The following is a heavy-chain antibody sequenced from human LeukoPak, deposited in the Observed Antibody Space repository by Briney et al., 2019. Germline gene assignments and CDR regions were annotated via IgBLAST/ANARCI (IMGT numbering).Heavy chain of an antibody. V-gene: IGHV3-72*01. CDR1: GFTFSDHY. Sequence: GGSLRLSCAASGFTFSDHYMDRVRQAPGKGLEWVGRTRNKANSYTTEYAASVKGRFTISRDDSKNSLYLQMNSLKTEDTAVYYCASYSRIKDAFDIWGQGTMVTVSS. CDR2: TRNKANSYTT. J-gene: IGHJ3*02. CDR3: ASYSRIKDAFDI. D-gene: IGHD1-26*01.